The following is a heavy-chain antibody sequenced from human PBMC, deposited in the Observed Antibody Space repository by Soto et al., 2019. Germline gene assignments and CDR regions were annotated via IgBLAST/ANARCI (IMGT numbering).Heavy chain of an antibody. V-gene: IGHV3-23*01. D-gene: IGHD3-3*01. Sequence: EVQLLESGGGLVQPGGSLRLSCAASGFTFSSYAMSWVRQAPGKGLEWVSAISGSGGSTYYADSVKGRFTISRDNSKNALYLQMNCLRAEDTAVYYCAKYPHGPLRFLEWLSSAFFDYWGQGTLVTVSS. CDR2: ISGSGGST. CDR3: AKYPHGPLRFLEWLSSAFFDY. CDR1: GFTFSSYA. J-gene: IGHJ4*02.